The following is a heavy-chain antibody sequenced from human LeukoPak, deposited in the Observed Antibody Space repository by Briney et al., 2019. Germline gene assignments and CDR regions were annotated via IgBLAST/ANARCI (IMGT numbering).Heavy chain of an antibody. J-gene: IGHJ4*02. D-gene: IGHD3-22*01. CDR2: IGTADDT. CDR3: ARAKKYYYDSSGYLGTYYFDY. V-gene: IGHV3-13*01. Sequence: GGSLRLSCAASGFTFSSYDMHWVRQATGKGLEWVSAIGTADDTYYPGSVKGRFTISRENAKNSLYLQMNSLRAGDTAVYYCARAKKYYYDSSGYLGTYYFDYWGQGTLVTVSS. CDR1: GFTFSSYD.